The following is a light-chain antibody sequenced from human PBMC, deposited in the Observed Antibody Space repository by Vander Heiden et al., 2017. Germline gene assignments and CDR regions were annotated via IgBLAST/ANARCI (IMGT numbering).Light chain of an antibody. Sequence: QTPKLLIYWASTREAGVPDRFSGRGSGTDFTRANSSLQAEDVAVYYCQKYYSTPTITFGQGTRLEIK. CDR2: WAS. CDR3: QKYYSTPTIT. V-gene: IGKV4-1*01. J-gene: IGKJ5*01.